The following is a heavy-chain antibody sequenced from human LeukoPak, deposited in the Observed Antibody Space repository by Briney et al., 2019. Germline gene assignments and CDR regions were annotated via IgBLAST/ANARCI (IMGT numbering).Heavy chain of an antibody. D-gene: IGHD5-18*01. J-gene: IGHJ4*02. Sequence: GGSLRLSCAASGFTFSSYWMSWVRQAPGKGLEWVANIKQDGSEKYYVDSVKGRFTISRDNAKNSLYLQMNSLRAEDTAVYYCAGEAYGKRGYSYPNYYFDYWGQGTLVTVSS. CDR1: GFTFSSYW. CDR2: IKQDGSEK. V-gene: IGHV3-7*01. CDR3: AGEAYGKRGYSYPNYYFDY.